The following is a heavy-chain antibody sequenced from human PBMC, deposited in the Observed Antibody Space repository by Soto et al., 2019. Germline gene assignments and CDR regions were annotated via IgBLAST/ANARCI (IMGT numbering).Heavy chain of an antibody. CDR3: ARATYYDILTGYYTRNNWFDP. D-gene: IGHD3-9*01. V-gene: IGHV2-5*02. CDR2: IYWDDDK. Sequence: QITLKESGPTLVKPTQTLTLTCTFSGFSLSTSGVGVGWIRQPPGKALEWLALIYWDDDKRYSPSLKSRLTTTKDTSKNQVVLTMTNMDPVDTATYYCARATYYDILTGYYTRNNWFDPWGQGTLVTVSS. J-gene: IGHJ5*02. CDR1: GFSLSTSGVG.